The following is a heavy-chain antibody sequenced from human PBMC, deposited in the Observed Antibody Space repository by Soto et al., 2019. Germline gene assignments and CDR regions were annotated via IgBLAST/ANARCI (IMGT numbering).Heavy chain of an antibody. V-gene: IGHV3-23*01. CDR2: ISGSGGST. Sequence: PGGSLILSCAASGFTFSSYAMSWVRQAPGKGLEWVSAISGSGGSTYYADSVKGRFTISRDNSKNTLYLQMNSLRAEDTAVYYCAKGSVVPAAENWFDPWGQGTLVTVSS. CDR1: GFTFSSYA. J-gene: IGHJ5*02. D-gene: IGHD2-2*01. CDR3: AKGSVVPAAENWFDP.